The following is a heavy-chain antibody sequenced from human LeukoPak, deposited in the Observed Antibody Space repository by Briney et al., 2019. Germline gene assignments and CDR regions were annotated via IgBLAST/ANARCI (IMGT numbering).Heavy chain of an antibody. V-gene: IGHV4-38-2*02. D-gene: IGHD3-10*01. Sequence: SETLSLTCSVSGYSISSGYYWGWIRQPPGKGLEWIGSIYHSGSTYYNPSLKSRVTISVDKSKNQFSLKLSSVTAADTAVYYCAGGGLWFGETRRFDPWGQGTLVTVSS. CDR1: GYSISSGYY. CDR3: AGGGLWFGETRRFDP. J-gene: IGHJ5*02. CDR2: IYHSGST.